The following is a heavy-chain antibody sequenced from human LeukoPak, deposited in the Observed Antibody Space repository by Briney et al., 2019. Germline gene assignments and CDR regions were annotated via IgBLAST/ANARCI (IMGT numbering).Heavy chain of an antibody. D-gene: IGHD1-26*01. CDR2: INSDGSST. CDR1: GFTFSSYW. V-gene: IGHV3-74*01. Sequence: GGSLRLSCAASGFTFSSYWMHWVRQAPGEGLVWVPRINSDGSSTSYADSVKGRFTISRDNAKNTLDLQMNSLRAEDTAVYYCARDRVGAYFDYWGQGTLVTVSS. J-gene: IGHJ4*02. CDR3: ARDRVGAYFDY.